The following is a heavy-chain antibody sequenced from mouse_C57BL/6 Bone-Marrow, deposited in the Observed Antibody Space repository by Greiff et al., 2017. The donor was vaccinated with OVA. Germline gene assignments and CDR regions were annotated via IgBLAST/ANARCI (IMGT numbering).Heavy chain of an antibody. CDR3: TRDYGSSLSYAMDY. J-gene: IGHJ4*01. CDR1: EYEFPSHD. CDR2: INSDGGST. D-gene: IGHD1-1*01. Sequence: DVKLVESGGGLVQPGESLKLSCESNEYEFPSHDMSWVRKTPEKRLELVAAINSDGGSTYYPDTMERRFIISRDNTKKTLYLQMSSLRSEDTALYYCTRDYGSSLSYAMDYWGQGTSVTVSS. V-gene: IGHV5-2*01.